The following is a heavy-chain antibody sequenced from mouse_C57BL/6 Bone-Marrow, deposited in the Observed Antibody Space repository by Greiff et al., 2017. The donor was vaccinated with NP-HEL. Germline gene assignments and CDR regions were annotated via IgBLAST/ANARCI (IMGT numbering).Heavy chain of an antibody. CDR3: ARSGYGSSFPWFAY. CDR2: INPNNGGT. J-gene: IGHJ3*01. Sequence: VQLQQPGPELVKPGASVKIPCKASGYTFTDYNMDWVKQSHGKSLEWIGDINPNNGGTIYNQKFKGKATLTVDKSSSTAYMELRSLTSEDTAVYYCARSGYGSSFPWFAYWGQGTLVTVSA. D-gene: IGHD1-1*01. V-gene: IGHV1-18*01. CDR1: GYTFTDYN.